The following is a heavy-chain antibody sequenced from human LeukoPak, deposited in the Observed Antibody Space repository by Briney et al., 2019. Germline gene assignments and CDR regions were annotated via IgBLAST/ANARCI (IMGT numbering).Heavy chain of an antibody. CDR1: GFTFSSYA. CDR3: AKVTLASGNFDY. CDR2: ISGGGGST. D-gene: IGHD1-14*01. Sequence: PGGSLRLSCAASGFTFSSYAMSWVRQAPGKGLEWVSAISGGGGSTYYADSVKGRFSISRDNSKNTLYLQMNSLRAEDTAVYYCAKVTLASGNFDYWGQGTLVTVSS. J-gene: IGHJ4*02. V-gene: IGHV3-23*01.